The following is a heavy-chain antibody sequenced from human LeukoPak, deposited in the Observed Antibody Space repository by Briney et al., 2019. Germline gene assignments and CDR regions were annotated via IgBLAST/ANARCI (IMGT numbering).Heavy chain of an antibody. CDR3: ARERYCSGGSCYSGFVY. J-gene: IGHJ4*02. Sequence: SGGSLRLSCAASGFTFSSYSMNWVRQAPGKGLEWVSSISSSSSYIYYADSVKGRFTISRDNAKNSLYLQMNSLGAEDTAVYYCARERYCSGGSCYSGFVYWGQGTLVTVSS. D-gene: IGHD2-15*01. CDR1: GFTFSSYS. V-gene: IGHV3-21*01. CDR2: ISSSSSYI.